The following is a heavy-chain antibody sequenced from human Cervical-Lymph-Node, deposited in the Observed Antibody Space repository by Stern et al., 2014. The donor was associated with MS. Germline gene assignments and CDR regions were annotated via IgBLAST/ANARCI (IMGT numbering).Heavy chain of an antibody. CDR1: GGSISRGGYF. V-gene: IGHV4-31*03. J-gene: IGHJ5*01. Sequence: QVQLQESGPGLVKPSQTLSLTCTVSGGSISRGGYFWSWIRQHPGKGLEWIGYIYHRGSTYYNPSLKSRVPIALDPSKNQFSLNLPSVTAADTAVYYCARKGAIVPAAIENWFDSWGQGTLVTVSS. D-gene: IGHD2-2*01. CDR2: IYHRGST. CDR3: ARKGAIVPAAIENWFDS.